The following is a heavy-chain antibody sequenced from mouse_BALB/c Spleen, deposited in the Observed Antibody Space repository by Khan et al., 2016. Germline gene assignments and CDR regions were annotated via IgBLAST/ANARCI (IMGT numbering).Heavy chain of an antibody. J-gene: IGHJ3*01. CDR3: AEDYYGSNWFAY. CDR1: GYTFTNYG. Sequence: QIQLVQSGPDLKKPGETVKISCKASGYTFTNYGMNWVKQAPGKGLKWMGWINTNTGEPTYAEEFKGRFAFSLETSVTTAYLQINNLKNEDTATYFCAEDYYGSNWFAYWGQGTLVTVSA. V-gene: IGHV9-3*02. D-gene: IGHD1-1*01. CDR2: INTNTGEP.